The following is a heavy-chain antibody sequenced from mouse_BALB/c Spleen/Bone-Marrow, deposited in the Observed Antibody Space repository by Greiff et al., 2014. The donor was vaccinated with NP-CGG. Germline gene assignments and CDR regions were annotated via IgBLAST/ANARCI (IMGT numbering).Heavy chain of an antibody. V-gene: IGHV1-69*02. J-gene: IGHJ4*01. Sequence: VQLQQSGAELVRPGASVKVSYKASGYTFINYWINWVRQRPGQGLEWIGNIYPSDSYTNYNQKFKDKATLTVDKSSSTAYMQLSSPTSEDSAVYYCTRMYYNYYAMDYWGQGTSVTVSS. CDR1: GYTFINYW. D-gene: IGHD1-3*01. CDR3: TRMYYNYYAMDY. CDR2: IYPSDSYT.